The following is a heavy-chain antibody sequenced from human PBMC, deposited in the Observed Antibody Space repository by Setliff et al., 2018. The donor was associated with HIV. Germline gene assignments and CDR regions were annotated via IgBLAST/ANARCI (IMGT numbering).Heavy chain of an antibody. Sequence: SETLSLTCDFSGSSITTTYFWAWIRLPPGKGLEWAGSHYHDGTSFYNPSLKSRVTVSLDTSKNQFSLKLQSVTAADTAVYYCARRAGNWGLNWFDPWGQGTQVTVSS. D-gene: IGHD3-10*01. CDR2: HYHDGTS. CDR1: GSSITTTYF. V-gene: IGHV4-38-2*01. J-gene: IGHJ5*02. CDR3: ARRAGNWGLNWFDP.